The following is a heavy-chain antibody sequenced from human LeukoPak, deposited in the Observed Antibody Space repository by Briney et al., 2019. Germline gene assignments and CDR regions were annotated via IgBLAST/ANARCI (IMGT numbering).Heavy chain of an antibody. Sequence: SETLSLTCTVSGGSISSYYWSWIRQPPGKELEWIGYIYYSGSTNYNPSLKSRVTISVDTSKNQFSLKLSSVTAADTAVYYCARVPRGYDSSGYYIYGMDVWGQGTTVTVSS. CDR1: GGSISSYY. D-gene: IGHD3-22*01. J-gene: IGHJ6*02. CDR2: IYYSGST. CDR3: ARVPRGYDSSGYYIYGMDV. V-gene: IGHV4-59*01.